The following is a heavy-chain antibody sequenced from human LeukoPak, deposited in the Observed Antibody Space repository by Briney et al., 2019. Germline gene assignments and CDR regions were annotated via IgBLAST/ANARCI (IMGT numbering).Heavy chain of an antibody. Sequence: PSETLSLTCTVSGGSISSYYWSWIRQPAGKGLEWIGRIYTSGSTNYNPPLKSRVTMSVDTSKNQFSLKLSSVTAADTAVYYCARDLRYQPSNYYYYYMDVWGKGSTVTVSS. D-gene: IGHD2-2*01. CDR2: IYTSGST. CDR1: GGSISSYY. J-gene: IGHJ6*03. V-gene: IGHV4-4*07. CDR3: ARDLRYQPSNYYYYYMDV.